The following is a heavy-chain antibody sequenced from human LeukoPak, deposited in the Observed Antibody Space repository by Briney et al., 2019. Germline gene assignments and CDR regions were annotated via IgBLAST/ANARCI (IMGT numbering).Heavy chain of an antibody. CDR3: ARYCSSTSCYSKGAFDI. Sequence: SETLSLTCTVSGGSISSYYWSWIRQPPGKGLEGIGYIYYSGSTNYNPSLKGRVTISVDTSKNQFSLKLSSVTAADTAVYYCARYCSSTSCYSKGAFDIWGQGTMVTVSS. D-gene: IGHD2-2*01. CDR2: IYYSGST. J-gene: IGHJ3*02. CDR1: GGSISSYY. V-gene: IGHV4-59*01.